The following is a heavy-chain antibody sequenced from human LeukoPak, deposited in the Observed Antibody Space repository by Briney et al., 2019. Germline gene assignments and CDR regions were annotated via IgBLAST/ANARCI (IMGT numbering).Heavy chain of an antibody. J-gene: IGHJ5*02. CDR2: IIPIFGTA. V-gene: IGHV1-69*05. CDR1: GGTFSSYA. Sequence: ASVRVSCKASGGTFSSYAISWVRQAPGQGLEWMGGIIPIFGTANYAQKFQGRVTITTDESTSTAYMELSSLRSEDTAVYYCASLDFWSGPNWFDPWGQGTLVTVSS. CDR3: ASLDFWSGPNWFDP. D-gene: IGHD3-3*01.